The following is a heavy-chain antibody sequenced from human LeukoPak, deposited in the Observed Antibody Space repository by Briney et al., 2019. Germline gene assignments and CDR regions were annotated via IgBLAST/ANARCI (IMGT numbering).Heavy chain of an antibody. J-gene: IGHJ4*02. CDR1: GFTVNSNY. CDR2: LYNTGNT. CDR3: ARLTADGRLYFVD. V-gene: IGHV3-53*01. D-gene: IGHD6-13*01. Sequence: GGSLRLSCAASGFTVNSNYLSWVRQAPGKGLEWVSTLYNTGNTYYANSVKGRFSISRDNSKNALFLQMNSLRAEDTAVYYCARLTADGRLYFVDWGPGTLVTVSS.